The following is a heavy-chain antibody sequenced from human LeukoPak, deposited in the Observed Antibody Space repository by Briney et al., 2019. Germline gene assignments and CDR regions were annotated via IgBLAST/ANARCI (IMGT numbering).Heavy chain of an antibody. CDR2: INHSGST. CDR3: ARGPRPDCSSTSCYTHLYFDY. Sequence: SETLSLTCAVYGGSFSGYYWSWIRQPPGKGLEWIGEINHSGSTNYNPSLKSRVTISVDTSKNQFSLKLSSVTAADTAVYYCARGPRPDCSSTSCYTHLYFDYWGQGTLVTVSS. J-gene: IGHJ4*02. V-gene: IGHV4-34*01. D-gene: IGHD2-2*02. CDR1: GGSFSGYY.